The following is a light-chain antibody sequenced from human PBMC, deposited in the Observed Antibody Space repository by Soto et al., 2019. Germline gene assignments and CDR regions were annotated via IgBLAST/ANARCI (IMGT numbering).Light chain of an antibody. CDR1: SDVGSYNL. J-gene: IGLJ2*01. Sequence: QSALTQPASVSGSPGQSITISCTSDVGSYNLVSWYQHHPGKAPKLIIYEGTERPSGVSNRFSGFGSGNTASLTISGLQAEDEADYYCCSSAGGIVVLFGGGTKLTVL. V-gene: IGLV2-23*01. CDR2: EGT. CDR3: CSSAGGIVVL.